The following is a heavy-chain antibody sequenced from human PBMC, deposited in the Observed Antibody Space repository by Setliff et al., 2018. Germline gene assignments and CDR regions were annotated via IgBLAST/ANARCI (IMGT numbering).Heavy chain of an antibody. V-gene: IGHV3-7*01. D-gene: IGHD3-16*01. CDR2: IKRDGSEK. CDR1: GFTFSNHW. Sequence: PGGSLRLSCAASGFTFSNHWMTWVRQAPGKGLEWVATIKRDGSEKFYVDSVKGRFTISRDNAKNSLYLQMDSLRVEDTAMYFCARDRGGGLYDYWGRGTLVTVSS. J-gene: IGHJ4*02. CDR3: ARDRGGGLYDY.